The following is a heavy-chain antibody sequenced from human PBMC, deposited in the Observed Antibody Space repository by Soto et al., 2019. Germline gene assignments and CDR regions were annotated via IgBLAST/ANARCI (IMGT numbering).Heavy chain of an antibody. J-gene: IGHJ4*02. Sequence: ASVKVSCKTSGYNFISYAITWVRQAPGQRLEWVGWIGAYSGNANYAQKFQGRVTITGDTSTSTAYMELSSLRSEDTAVYYCARDSGSGSYRFDYWGQGTLVTVSS. V-gene: IGHV1-18*04. CDR2: IGAYSGNA. CDR1: GYNFISYA. CDR3: ARDSGSGSYRFDY. D-gene: IGHD1-26*01.